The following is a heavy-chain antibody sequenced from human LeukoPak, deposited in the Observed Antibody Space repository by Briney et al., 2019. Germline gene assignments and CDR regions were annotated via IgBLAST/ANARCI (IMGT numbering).Heavy chain of an antibody. CDR3: ASRDGDYPWFERGRVNWYFDL. CDR2: IYYSGST. D-gene: IGHD4-17*01. V-gene: IGHV4-30-4*01. J-gene: IGHJ2*01. Sequence: SETLSLTCTVSGGSISSGDYYWSWIRQPPGKGLEWIGYIYYSGSTYYNPSLKSRVTISADTSKNQFSLKLSSVTAADTAVYYCASRDGDYPWFERGRVNWYFDLWGRGTLVTVSS. CDR1: GGSISSGDYY.